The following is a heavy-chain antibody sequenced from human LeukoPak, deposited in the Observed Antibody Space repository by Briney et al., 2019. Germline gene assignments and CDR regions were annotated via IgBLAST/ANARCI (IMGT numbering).Heavy chain of an antibody. J-gene: IGHJ4*02. CDR2: IYGGDYDT. CDR1: GYIINTDW. V-gene: IGHV5-51*01. CDR3: ARARGCNSGDCYADY. D-gene: IGHD2-21*02. Sequence: GESLKIGCKGSGYIINTDWSGWVRHMAEEGVEWRWIIYGGDYDTRSSPSLHSLATISADKTISTAYLQWSSLKASDSAMYYCARARGCNSGDCYADYWGQRTLVTVSS.